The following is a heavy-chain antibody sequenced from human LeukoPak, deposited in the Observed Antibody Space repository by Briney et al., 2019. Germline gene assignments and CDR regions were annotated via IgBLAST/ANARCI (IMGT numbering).Heavy chain of an antibody. CDR2: LSSSSTYI. CDR3: ARGEGGSGTADVFDI. D-gene: IGHD2-15*01. Sequence: TGGSLRLSCAASGFTFSSYSMTWVRQAPGKGLEWVSSLSSSSTYIYYADSVKGRFTISRDNAKNSLYLQMNSLRAEDTAVYYCARGEGGSGTADVFDIWGQGTMVTVSS. CDR1: GFTFSSYS. J-gene: IGHJ3*02. V-gene: IGHV3-21*01.